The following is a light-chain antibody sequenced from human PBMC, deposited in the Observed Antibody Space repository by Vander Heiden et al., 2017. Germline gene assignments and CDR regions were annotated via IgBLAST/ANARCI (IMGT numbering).Light chain of an antibody. Sequence: QSVLTQPPSASRTPGQRVTISCSGNSSNIGGNTVNWYQQLPGAAPKLLMSNNNQRPSGVPDRFSGSKSGTSASLAISGLQSDDEADDYCAAWEDSLNGPVFGGGTKLTVL. V-gene: IGLV1-44*01. CDR2: NNN. CDR3: AAWEDSLNGPV. J-gene: IGLJ3*02. CDR1: SSNIGGNT.